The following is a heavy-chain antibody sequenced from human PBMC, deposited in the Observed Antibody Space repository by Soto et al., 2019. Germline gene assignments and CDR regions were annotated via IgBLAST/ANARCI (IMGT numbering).Heavy chain of an antibody. CDR2: IVVGSGNT. Sequence: ASVKVSCKASGFTFASSAVQWVRQARGQRLEWIGWIVVGSGNTNYAQKFQERVTITRDMSTSTAYMELSSLRSEDTAVYYCAADLNVDTAMVPGYWGQGTLVTVSS. CDR3: AADLNVDTAMVPGY. V-gene: IGHV1-58*01. D-gene: IGHD5-18*01. CDR1: GFTFASSA. J-gene: IGHJ4*02.